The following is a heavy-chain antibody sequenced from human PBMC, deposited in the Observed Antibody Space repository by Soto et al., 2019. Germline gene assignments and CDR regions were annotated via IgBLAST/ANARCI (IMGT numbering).Heavy chain of an antibody. Sequence: QVQLQESGPGLVKPSETLSLTCTVSGGSIRSYYWTWIRQPPGKGLEWIGYIYYSGSTNYNPSLTSRATISVDTSKNQFSLKLSSVTAADTAMYYCARLRSRLTSFDPWGQGTLVTVSS. V-gene: IGHV4-59*01. D-gene: IGHD3-9*01. CDR1: GGSIRSYY. J-gene: IGHJ5*02. CDR3: ARLRSRLTSFDP. CDR2: IYYSGST.